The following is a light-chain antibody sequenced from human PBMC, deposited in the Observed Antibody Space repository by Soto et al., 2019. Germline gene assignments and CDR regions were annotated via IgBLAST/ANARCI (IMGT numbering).Light chain of an antibody. Sequence: EIVMTQSPGTLSVSPGEGATLFCRASQSVRTKLAWYQQRAGQAPRLLMYGASTRATGIPDRFSGSGSGTEFTLTISSLQSEDFAVYYCEQYISWPPITFGQGTRLEIK. CDR1: QSVRTK. V-gene: IGKV3-15*01. J-gene: IGKJ5*01. CDR2: GAS. CDR3: EQYISWPPIT.